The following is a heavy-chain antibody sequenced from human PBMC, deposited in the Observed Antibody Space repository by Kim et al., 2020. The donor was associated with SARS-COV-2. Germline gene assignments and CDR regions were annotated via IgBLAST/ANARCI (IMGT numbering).Heavy chain of an antibody. D-gene: IGHD3-22*01. Sequence: GGSLRLSCAASGFTFSSYSMNWVRQAPGKGLEWVSSISSSSSYIYYADSVKGRFTISRDNAKNSLYLQMNSLRAEDTAVYYCARGMSITMLVVVIEGYGMDVWGQGTAVTVSS. J-gene: IGHJ6*01. CDR3: ARGMSITMLVVVIEGYGMDV. CDR2: ISSSSSYI. V-gene: IGHV3-21*01. CDR1: GFTFSSYS.